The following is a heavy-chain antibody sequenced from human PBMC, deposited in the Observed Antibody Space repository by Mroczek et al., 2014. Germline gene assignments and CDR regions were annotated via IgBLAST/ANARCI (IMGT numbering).Heavy chain of an antibody. V-gene: IGHV4-34*01. CDR1: GGSFSGYY. CDR3: ARKGSGGRTLPNGMDV. D-gene: IGHD2-15*01. CDR2: INHSGST. Sequence: QVQLQESGAGLLKPSETLSLTCAVYGGSFSGYYWSWIRQPPGKGLEWIGEINHSGSTNYNPSLKSRVTISVDTSKNQFSLKLSSVTAADTAVYYCARKGSGGRTLPNGMDVWGQGTTVTVSS. J-gene: IGHJ6*02.